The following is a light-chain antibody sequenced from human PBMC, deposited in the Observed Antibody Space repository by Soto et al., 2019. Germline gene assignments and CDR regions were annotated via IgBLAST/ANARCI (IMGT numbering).Light chain of an antibody. Sequence: EIVMTQSPATQSVSPGERATLSCRASQSVSSNLAWYQQKPGQAPRLLIYGASTRATGIPARFSGSGSGTEFTLTISSLQSEDFAVYYCQQYNNRWTFGQGTKVEIK. CDR2: GAS. V-gene: IGKV3-15*01. J-gene: IGKJ1*01. CDR3: QQYNNRWT. CDR1: QSVSSN.